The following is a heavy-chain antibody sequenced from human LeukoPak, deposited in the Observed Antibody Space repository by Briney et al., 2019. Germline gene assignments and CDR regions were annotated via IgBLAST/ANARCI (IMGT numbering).Heavy chain of an antibody. CDR2: IYYSGST. V-gene: IGHV4-59*01. CDR3: ARVTGYMIEDYFDY. D-gene: IGHD3-22*01. Sequence: KTSETLSLTCTVSGGSISSYYWSWIRQPPGKGLEWIGHIYYSGSTNYKPSLKSRVTISVETSKNQFSLKLRSVTAADTAVYYCARVTGYMIEDYFDYWGQGTLVTVSS. J-gene: IGHJ4*02. CDR1: GGSISSYY.